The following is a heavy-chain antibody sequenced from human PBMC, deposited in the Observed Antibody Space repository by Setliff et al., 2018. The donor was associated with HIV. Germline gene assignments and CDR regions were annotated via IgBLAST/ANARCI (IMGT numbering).Heavy chain of an antibody. D-gene: IGHD3-10*01. CDR2: ISAANGKK. V-gene: IGHV1-18*01. CDR3: AREVPSNTGSYYKQY. J-gene: IGHJ4*02. CDR1: GYTFSSYG. Sequence: GASVKVSCKASGYTFSSYGISWVCQTPGQGLEWMGWISAANGKKYYAPKVHDRITLTMDISTTTAHLQLRSLRSDDTAVYFCAREVPSNTGSYYKQYWGQGTLVTVSS.